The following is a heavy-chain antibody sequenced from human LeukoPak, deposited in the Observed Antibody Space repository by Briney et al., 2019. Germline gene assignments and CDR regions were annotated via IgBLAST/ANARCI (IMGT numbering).Heavy chain of an antibody. CDR1: GFTFSSYW. J-gene: IGHJ4*02. CDR2: INSDGSST. D-gene: IGHD3-22*01. CDR3: ARTLAYYYDSGGHDY. V-gene: IGHV3-74*01. Sequence: GGSLRLSCAASGFTFSSYWMHWVRQAPGKGLVWVSRINSDGSSTNYADSVKGRFTISRDNAKNTLYLQMNSLRAEDTAVYYCARTLAYYYDSGGHDYWGQGTLVTVSS.